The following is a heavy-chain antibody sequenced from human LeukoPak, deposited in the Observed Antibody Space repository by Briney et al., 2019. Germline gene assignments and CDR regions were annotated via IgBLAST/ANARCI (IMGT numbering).Heavy chain of an antibody. Sequence: SETLSLTCTVSGGSISSYYWSWIRQPPGKGLEWIGYIYYSGSTYYNPSLKSRVTISVDTSKNQFSLKLSSVTAADTAVYYCARAGYCTNGVCYTSDYWGQGTLVTVSS. J-gene: IGHJ4*02. V-gene: IGHV4-59*08. CDR2: IYYSGST. CDR3: ARAGYCTNGVCYTSDY. CDR1: GGSISSYY. D-gene: IGHD2-8*01.